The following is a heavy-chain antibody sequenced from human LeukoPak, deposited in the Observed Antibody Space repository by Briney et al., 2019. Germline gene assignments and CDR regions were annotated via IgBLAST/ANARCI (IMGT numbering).Heavy chain of an antibody. J-gene: IGHJ5*02. CDR3: ARDPPAVRTNTYA. D-gene: IGHD4/OR15-4a*01. V-gene: IGHV3-66*01. CDR1: GFTVSNNY. Sequence: PGGSPRLSCAAPGFTVSNNYMNWVRQAPGKGLEWVSLIYSGGDTYYADSVKGRFTISRDSSKNTLYLQMNSLRAEDTAVYYCARDPPAVRTNTYAWGQGTLVTVSS. CDR2: IYSGGDT.